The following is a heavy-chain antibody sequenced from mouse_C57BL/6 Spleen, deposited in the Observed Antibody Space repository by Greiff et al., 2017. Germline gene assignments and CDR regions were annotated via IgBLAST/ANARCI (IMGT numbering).Heavy chain of an antibody. CDR3: TRSFLDGYAFDY. J-gene: IGHJ2*01. CDR2: IDPETGGT. CDR1: GYTFTDYE. V-gene: IGHV1-15*01. Sequence: VKLQQSGAELVRPGASVTLSCKASGYTFTDYEMHWVKQTPVHGLEWIGAIDPETGGTAYNQKFKGKAILTADKSSSTAYMELRSLTSEDSAVYYCTRSFLDGYAFDYWGQGTTLTVSS. D-gene: IGHD2-2*01.